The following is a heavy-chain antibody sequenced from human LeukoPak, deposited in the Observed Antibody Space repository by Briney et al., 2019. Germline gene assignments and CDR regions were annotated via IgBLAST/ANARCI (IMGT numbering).Heavy chain of an antibody. J-gene: IGHJ4*02. D-gene: IGHD6-13*01. CDR3: ARRRGDSSNFDY. CDR2: IYYSGST. CDR1: GGSISSGGYY. Sequence: PSETLSLTCTVSGGSISSGGYYWSWIRQHPGKGLEWIGYIYYSGSTHYNPSLKSRVTISVDTSKNQFSLKVSSVTAADTAVYYCARRRGDSSNFDYWGQGTRVTVSS. V-gene: IGHV4-31*03.